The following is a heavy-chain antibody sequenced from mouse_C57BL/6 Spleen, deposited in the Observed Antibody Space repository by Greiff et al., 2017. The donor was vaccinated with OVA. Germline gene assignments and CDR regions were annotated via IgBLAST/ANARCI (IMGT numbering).Heavy chain of an antibody. V-gene: IGHV3-6*01. CDR3: ARGGYYGSVFDY. J-gene: IGHJ2*01. Sequence: DVKLQESGPGLVKPSQSLSLTCSVTGYSITSGYYWNWIRQFPGNKLEWMGYISYDGSNNYNPSLKNRISITRDTSKNQFFLKLNSVTTEDTATYYCARGGYYGSVFDYWGQGTTLTVSS. CDR2: ISYDGSN. CDR1: GYSITSGYY. D-gene: IGHD1-1*01.